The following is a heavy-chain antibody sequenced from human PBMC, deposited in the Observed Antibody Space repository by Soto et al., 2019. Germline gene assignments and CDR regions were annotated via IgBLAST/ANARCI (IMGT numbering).Heavy chain of an antibody. CDR2: IYHSGST. V-gene: IGHV4-59*12. CDR3: ARVPDV. J-gene: IGHJ6*02. CDR1: GVSISSYY. Sequence: SETLSLTCTVSGVSISSYYWSWIRQPPGKGLEWIGYIYHSGSTYYNPSLKSRVTISVDRSKNQFSLKLSSVTAADTAVYYCARVPDVWGQGTKVTVSS.